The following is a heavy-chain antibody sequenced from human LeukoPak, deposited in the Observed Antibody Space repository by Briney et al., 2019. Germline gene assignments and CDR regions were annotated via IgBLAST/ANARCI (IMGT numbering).Heavy chain of an antibody. CDR3: ARAIQFGGYLDF. Sequence: GGSLRLSCAASGFTVSSNYMSWVRQAPGKGLEWVSVIYGGGTTYYADSVKGRFTISRDNSKNTLYLQMNSLRAEDAAVYYCARAIQFGGYLDFWGQGTLVTVSS. J-gene: IGHJ4*02. V-gene: IGHV3-53*01. CDR1: GFTVSSNY. CDR2: IYGGGTT. D-gene: IGHD2-15*01.